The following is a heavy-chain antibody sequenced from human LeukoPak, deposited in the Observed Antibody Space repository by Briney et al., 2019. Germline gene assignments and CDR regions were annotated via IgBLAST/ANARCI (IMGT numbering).Heavy chain of an antibody. CDR3: ARQGSAGDYVFF. J-gene: IGHJ4*02. V-gene: IGHV4-59*08. D-gene: IGHD3-16*01. Sequence: KPSETLSLTCTVSGGSISSYYWSWIRQPPGKGLEWIGYIYYSGSTNYNPSLKSRVTISVDTSKDQFSLKLTSVTAADTAVYYCARQGSAGDYVFFWGQGTLVTVSS. CDR2: IYYSGST. CDR1: GGSISSYY.